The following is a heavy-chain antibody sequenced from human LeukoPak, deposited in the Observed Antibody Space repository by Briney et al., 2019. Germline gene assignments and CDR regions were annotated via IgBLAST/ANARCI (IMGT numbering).Heavy chain of an antibody. CDR3: AREGSSFNPDY. D-gene: IGHD6-13*01. V-gene: IGHV1-69*13. CDR2: IIPIFGTA. J-gene: IGHJ4*02. CDR1: GGTFSSYA. Sequence: ASVKVSCKASGGTFSSYAISWVRQAPGQGLEWMGGIIPIFGTANYAQKFQGRVTITADESTSTAYMEPSSLRSEDTAVYYCAREGSSFNPDYWGQGTLVTVSS.